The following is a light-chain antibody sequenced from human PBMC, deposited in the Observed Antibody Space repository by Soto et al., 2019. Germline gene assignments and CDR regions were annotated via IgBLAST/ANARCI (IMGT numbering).Light chain of an antibody. V-gene: IGLV2-8*01. CDR3: SSYAGSNNFGV. CDR1: SSDVGGYNY. CDR2: EVS. Sequence: QSVLTQPPSASGSPGQSVTISCTGTSSDVGGYNYVSWYQQHPGKAPKLMIYEVSKRPSGVPDRFSGSKSGNTASLTVSGRQAEDEAGYYCSSYAGSNNFGVFGTGTKVTVL. J-gene: IGLJ1*01.